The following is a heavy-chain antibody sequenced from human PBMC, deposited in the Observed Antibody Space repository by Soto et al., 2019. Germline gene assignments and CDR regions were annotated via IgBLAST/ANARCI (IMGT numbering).Heavy chain of an antibody. CDR2: ISYDGGSK. Sequence: ESGGGVVQPGESLRLSCAASGFSFRTYGMHWVRQAPGKGPQWVALISYDGGSKYYADSVKGRFTISRDNSENTLYLQMNSLRAEDTAMYYCARVLLELWPVDYWGQGTLVTVSS. CDR3: ARVLLELWPVDY. J-gene: IGHJ4*02. V-gene: IGHV3-30*03. D-gene: IGHD1-7*01. CDR1: GFSFRTYG.